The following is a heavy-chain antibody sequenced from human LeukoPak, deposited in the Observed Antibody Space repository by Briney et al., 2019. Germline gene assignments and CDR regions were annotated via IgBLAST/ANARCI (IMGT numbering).Heavy chain of an antibody. Sequence: SETLSLTCTVSYDSVSNFYWSWIRQTPEKGLEWIGYMSNSGGSDYGPSLKSRVAMSIDLSKNQFSLKMSYVTAADTGVYYCARKLSWYYFDYWGQGTLVSVSS. V-gene: IGHV4-59*02. J-gene: IGHJ4*02. CDR3: ARKLSWYYFDY. CDR2: MSNSGGS. CDR1: YDSVSNFY. D-gene: IGHD6-13*01.